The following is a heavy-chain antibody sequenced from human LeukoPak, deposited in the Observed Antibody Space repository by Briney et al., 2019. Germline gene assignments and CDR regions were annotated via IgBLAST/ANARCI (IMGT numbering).Heavy chain of an antibody. CDR1: GFTFSSYA. CDR3: GKGGGYERWDAFDI. J-gene: IGHJ3*02. V-gene: IGHV3-23*01. D-gene: IGHD5-12*01. CDR2: ISGSGGSK. Sequence: PGGSLRLSCAASGFTFSSYAMSWVRQAPGKGLEWVSAISGSGGSKYYADSVKGRFTISRDNSKNTLYLQMNSLRAEDTAVDYCGKGGGYERWDAFDIWGQGTMVTVSS.